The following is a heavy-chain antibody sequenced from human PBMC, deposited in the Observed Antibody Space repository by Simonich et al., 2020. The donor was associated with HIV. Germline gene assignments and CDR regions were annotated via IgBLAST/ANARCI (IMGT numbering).Heavy chain of an antibody. CDR1: GYSISSGYY. D-gene: IGHD6-13*01. CDR2: ISPSGST. V-gene: IGHV4-38-2*01. Sequence: QVQLQESGPGLVKPSETLSLTCAVSGYSISSGYYWGWIRQPPGNGLEGIGSISPSGSTYTNPTLKSRVTISVDTSKNQFSLKMRSVTAADTAVYYCARSGYSSSWSHWYFDLWGRGTLVTVSS. J-gene: IGHJ2*01. CDR3: ARSGYSSSWSHWYFDL.